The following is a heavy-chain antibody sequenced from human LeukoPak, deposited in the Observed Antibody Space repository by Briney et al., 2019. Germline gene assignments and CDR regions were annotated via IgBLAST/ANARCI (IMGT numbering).Heavy chain of an antibody. J-gene: IGHJ4*02. Sequence: GGSLRLSCAASGFTFSSYSMNWVRQAPGKGLEWVSAISGSGGSTYYADSVKGRFTISRDNSKNTLYLQMNSLRPEDTAVYYCAKRQSEWELPYWGQGTLVTVSS. V-gene: IGHV3-23*01. CDR2: ISGSGGST. CDR3: AKRQSEWELPY. D-gene: IGHD1-26*01. CDR1: GFTFSSYS.